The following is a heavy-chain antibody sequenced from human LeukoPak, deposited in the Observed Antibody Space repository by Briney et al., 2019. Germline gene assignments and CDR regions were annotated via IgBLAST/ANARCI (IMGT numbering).Heavy chain of an antibody. D-gene: IGHD4-17*01. Sequence: GGSLRLSCAASGFTFSIYSMNWVRQAPGKGREWVSSITSRSSYIYYADSVKGRFTISRDNAKNSLYLQMNSLRTEDTAVYYCTRVMNDYGDYVFDYWGQGTLVTVSS. CDR2: ITSRSSYI. CDR3: TRVMNDYGDYVFDY. V-gene: IGHV3-21*01. J-gene: IGHJ4*02. CDR1: GFTFSIYS.